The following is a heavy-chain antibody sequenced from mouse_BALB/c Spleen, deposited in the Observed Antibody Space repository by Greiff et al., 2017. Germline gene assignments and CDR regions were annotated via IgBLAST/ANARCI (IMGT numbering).Heavy chain of an antibody. J-gene: IGHJ1*01. D-gene: IGHD1-1*01. CDR1: GFTFSSYT. Sequence: EVQRVESGGDLVKPGGSLKLSCAASGFTFSSYTMSWVRQTPEKRLEWVATISSGGSYTYYPDSVKGRFTISRDNAKNTLYLQMSSLKSEDTAMYYCTREITTVVATRDWYFDVWGAGTTVTVSS. CDR2: ISSGGSYT. V-gene: IGHV5-6-4*01. CDR3: TREITTVVATRDWYFDV.